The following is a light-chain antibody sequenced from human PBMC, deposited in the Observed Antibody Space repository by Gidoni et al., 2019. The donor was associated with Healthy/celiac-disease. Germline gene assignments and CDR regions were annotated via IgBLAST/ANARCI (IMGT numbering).Light chain of an antibody. CDR2: KAS. J-gene: IGKJ5*01. V-gene: IGKV1-5*03. Sequence: DIQLTHYPSTLSASVGDRVAITCRASQSIRSWLAWYQQTPWKAPKLLIYKASSLESVVPARFRGSRSGTEFTLTISSLQPDDFATYYCQHYNSYLGITFGQGTRLEIK. CDR1: QSIRSW. CDR3: QHYNSYLGIT.